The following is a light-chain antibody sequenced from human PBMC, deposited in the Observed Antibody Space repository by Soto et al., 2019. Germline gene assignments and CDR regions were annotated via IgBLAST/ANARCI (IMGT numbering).Light chain of an antibody. V-gene: IGKV3-20*01. CDR1: QTVSSTY. Sequence: EIVLTQSPGTLSLSPGERATLSCRASQTVSSTYLVWYQQKPGQAPRLLIYGASSRAPGVADRFSGSGSGTDFTLTIGRLEPEDFAVYYCHQCGKSHWTFGQGTKVEIK. J-gene: IGKJ1*01. CDR3: HQCGKSHWT. CDR2: GAS.